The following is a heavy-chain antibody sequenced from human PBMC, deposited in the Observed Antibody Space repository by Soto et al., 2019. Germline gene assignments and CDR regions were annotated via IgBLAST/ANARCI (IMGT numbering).Heavy chain of an antibody. CDR2: ISRSSTGI. V-gene: IGHV3-48*02. CDR3: ARAVTWGLDV. D-gene: IGHD3-10*01. CDR1: GFTFSLYS. J-gene: IGHJ6*01. Sequence: EVQLVESGGGLVQPGGSLRLSCAASGFTFSLYSMSWVRQAPGKGLEWVSYISRSSTGIHYADSVMGRFTSSRDDVTNSMHLQMNSLRDGDTAVYYCARAVTWGLDVWGQGTTVSISS.